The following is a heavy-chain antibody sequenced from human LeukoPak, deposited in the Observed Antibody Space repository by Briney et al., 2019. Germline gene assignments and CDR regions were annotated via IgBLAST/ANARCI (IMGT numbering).Heavy chain of an antibody. V-gene: IGHV4-34*01. CDR2: INDSGSS. CDR1: GGSFGGYY. D-gene: IGHD5-12*01. Sequence: SETLSLTCAVYGGSFGGYYWSWIRQPPGKGLEWIGEINDSGSSNYIPSLKSRVTISVDTSKNQFSLKLSSVTAADTAVYYCAGSGYDTTYDYWGQGTLVTVSS. CDR3: AGSGYDTTYDY. J-gene: IGHJ4*02.